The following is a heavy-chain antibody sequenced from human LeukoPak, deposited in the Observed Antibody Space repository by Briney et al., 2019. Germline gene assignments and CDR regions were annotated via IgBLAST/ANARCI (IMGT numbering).Heavy chain of an antibody. CDR3: ARADYYDSSRTLDY. V-gene: IGHV1-46*01. J-gene: IGHJ4*02. D-gene: IGHD3-22*01. CDR2: INPSGGST. Sequence: GASVTVSFTGSGYTFTIYGMNWVRQAPGQGLEWMGIINPSGGSTSYEQKFQGRGTMTTDMSTTTVYMELSSLRSDDTAVYYCARADYYDSSRTLDYWGQGTLVTVSS. CDR1: GYTFTIYG.